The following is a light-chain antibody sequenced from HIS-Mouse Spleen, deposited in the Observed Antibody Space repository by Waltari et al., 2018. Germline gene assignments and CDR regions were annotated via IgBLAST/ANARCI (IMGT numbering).Light chain of an antibody. J-gene: IGLJ3*02. V-gene: IGLV2-23*01. Sequence: QSALTQPASVSGSPGQSITISCTGTSSDVGSDHLVSWYQQHPGKAPKLMIYEGSKRPSGVSNRFSGSKSGNTASLTISGLQAEDEADYYCCSYAGSSKGVFGGGTKLTVL. CDR3: CSYAGSSKGV. CDR2: EGS. CDR1: SSDVGSDHL.